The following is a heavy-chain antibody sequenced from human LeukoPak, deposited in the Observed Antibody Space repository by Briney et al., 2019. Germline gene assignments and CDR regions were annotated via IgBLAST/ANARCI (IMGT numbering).Heavy chain of an antibody. J-gene: IGHJ4*02. CDR2: ISSSGSTI. V-gene: IGHV3-11*01. CDR3: ARCPYSGSGWSDGFDY. CDR1: GLTFSDYY. D-gene: IGHD6-19*01. Sequence: PGGSLRLSCAASGLTFSDYYMSWIRQAPGKGLEWVSYISSSGSTIYYADSVKGRFTISRDNAKNSLYLQMNSLRAEDTAVYYCARCPYSGSGWSDGFDYWGQGTLVTVSS.